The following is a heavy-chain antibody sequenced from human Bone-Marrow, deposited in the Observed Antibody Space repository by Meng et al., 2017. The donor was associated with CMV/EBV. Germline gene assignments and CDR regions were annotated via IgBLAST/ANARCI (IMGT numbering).Heavy chain of an antibody. Sequence: SVKVSCKASGYTFTGYYMHWVRQAPGQGLEWMGWINPNSGGTNYAQKFQGRVTMTRDTSISTAYMELSRLRSDDTAVYYCASGNYDFWSGYLLDYGGQGTLVTVSS. CDR3: ASGNYDFWSGYLLDY. CDR1: GYTFTGYY. D-gene: IGHD3-3*01. CDR2: INPNSGGT. J-gene: IGHJ4*02. V-gene: IGHV1-2*02.